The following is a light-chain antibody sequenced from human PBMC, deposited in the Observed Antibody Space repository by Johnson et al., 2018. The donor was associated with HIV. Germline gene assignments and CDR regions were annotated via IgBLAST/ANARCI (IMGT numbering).Light chain of an antibody. V-gene: IGLV1-51*02. J-gene: IGLJ1*01. CDR2: ENN. CDR1: SSNIGNNY. Sequence: QSMLTQPPSVSAAPGQKVTISCSGSSSNIGNNYVSWYQQLPGTAPKLLMYENNKRPSGIPARFSGSKSGTSATLGITGLQAGDEADYYCGTWDSSLNGYVFATGTKVTVL. CDR3: GTWDSSLNGYV.